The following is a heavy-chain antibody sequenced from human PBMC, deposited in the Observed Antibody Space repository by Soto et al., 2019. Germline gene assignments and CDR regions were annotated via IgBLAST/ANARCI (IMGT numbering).Heavy chain of an antibody. Sequence: QVQLQQWGAGLLKPSETLSLTCADYGGPFSDYYWSWIRQPPEKGLEWIGEINHSGSTNYNPSLRRRVSISVDTPKNQFSLKLSSVTAADTAVYYCARSGHLFDYWGQGISVTVSS. J-gene: IGHJ4*02. CDR2: INHSGST. V-gene: IGHV4-34*01. D-gene: IGHD3-10*01. CDR3: ARSGHLFDY. CDR1: GGPFSDYY.